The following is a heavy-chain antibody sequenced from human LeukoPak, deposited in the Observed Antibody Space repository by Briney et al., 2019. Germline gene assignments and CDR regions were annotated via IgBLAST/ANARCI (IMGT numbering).Heavy chain of an antibody. V-gene: IGHV4-39*07. Sequence: SETLPLTCTVSGGSISSSSYYWGWIRQPPGKGLEWIGSIYYSGSTYYNPSLKSRVTISVDTSKNQFSLKLSSVTAADTAVYYCARVGRDGYNYFDYWGQGTLVTVSS. J-gene: IGHJ4*02. CDR1: GGSISSSSYY. CDR2: IYYSGST. D-gene: IGHD5-24*01. CDR3: ARVGRDGYNYFDY.